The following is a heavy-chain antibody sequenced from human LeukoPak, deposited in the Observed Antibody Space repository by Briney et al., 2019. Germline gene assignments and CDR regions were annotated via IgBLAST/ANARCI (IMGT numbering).Heavy chain of an antibody. CDR2: ISEGVGNT. D-gene: IGHD4-17*01. CDR3: AKREKGTTGRFFDY. J-gene: IGHJ4*02. CDR1: GFTFTNYA. V-gene: IGHV3-23*01. Sequence: GGSLRLSCAASGFTFTNYAMTWVRQAPGKGLEWVSGISEGVGNTYYADPVEGRFTISRDHSKNTLYLQMNSLRAEDTALYYCAKREKGTTGRFFDYWGQGTLVTVSS.